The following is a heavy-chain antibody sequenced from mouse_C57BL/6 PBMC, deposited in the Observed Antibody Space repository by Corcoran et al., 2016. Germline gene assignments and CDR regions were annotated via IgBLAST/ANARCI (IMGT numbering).Heavy chain of an antibody. D-gene: IGHD1-1*02. CDR1: GYTFTDYY. CDR2: INPNNGGT. CDR3: ARWNYGGGFAY. Sequence: EVQLQQSGPELVKPGASVKISCKASGYTFTDYYMNWVKQSHGKSLEWIGDINPNNGGTSYNQKFKGKATLTVDKSSSTAYMELRSLTSEDSAVYYCARWNYGGGFAYWGQGTLVTVSA. J-gene: IGHJ3*01. V-gene: IGHV1-26*01.